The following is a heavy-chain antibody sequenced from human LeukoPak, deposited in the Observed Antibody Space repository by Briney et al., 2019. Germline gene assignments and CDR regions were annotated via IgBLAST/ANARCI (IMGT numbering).Heavy chain of an antibody. Sequence: SEALSLTCTVSGGSISSYYWSWIRQPPGKGLEWIGYIYTSGSTNYNPSLKSRVTISVDTSKNQFSLKLSSVTAADTAVYYCARRGSSSSSHYYYYYYMDVWGKGTTVTVSS. D-gene: IGHD6-6*01. CDR2: IYTSGST. V-gene: IGHV4-4*09. CDR1: GGSISSYY. CDR3: ARRGSSSSSHYYYYYYMDV. J-gene: IGHJ6*03.